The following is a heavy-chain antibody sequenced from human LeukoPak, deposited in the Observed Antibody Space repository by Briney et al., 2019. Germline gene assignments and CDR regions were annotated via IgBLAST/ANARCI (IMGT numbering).Heavy chain of an antibody. V-gene: IGHV3-48*01. J-gene: IGHJ5*02. CDR2: ISSSSSTI. CDR1: GFTFSSYS. D-gene: IGHD3-10*01. Sequence: GGSLRLSCAASGFTFSSYSMSWVRQAPGKGLEWVSYISSSSSTIYYADSVKGRFTISRDNAKNSLYLQMNSLRAEDTAVYYCAREAMVRGARRNNWFDPWGQGTLVTVSS. CDR3: AREAMVRGARRNNWFDP.